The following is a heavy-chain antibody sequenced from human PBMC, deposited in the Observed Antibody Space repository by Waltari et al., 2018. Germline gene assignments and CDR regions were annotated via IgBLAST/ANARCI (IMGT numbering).Heavy chain of an antibody. CDR1: GFTFSSYR. J-gene: IGHJ3*02. CDR3: GSPQLGDAFDI. D-gene: IGHD7-27*01. CDR2: IYYSGST. Sequence: VQLVESGGGLVQPGGSLSLSCAASGFTFSSYRMNWVRQASGKGLEWIGSIYYSGSTSYNPSLKSRVTISVDTSKNQFSLKLSSVTAADTAVYYCGSPQLGDAFDIWGQGTMVTVSS. V-gene: IGHV4-59*05.